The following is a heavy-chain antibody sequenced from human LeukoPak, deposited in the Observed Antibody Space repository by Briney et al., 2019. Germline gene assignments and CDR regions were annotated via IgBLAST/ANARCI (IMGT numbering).Heavy chain of an antibody. Sequence: PSETLSLTCAVHGESFSGYYWNWIRQPPGKGLEWIGEIDHTGSTNYISSLKSRMTISVDTSKNQFSLKLTSVTAADTAVYYCARSPRYQYCSGGSRYSHYLDYWGQGTLVTVSS. CDR1: GESFSGYY. V-gene: IGHV4-34*01. CDR3: ARSPRYQYCSGGSRYSHYLDY. CDR2: IDHTGST. J-gene: IGHJ4*02. D-gene: IGHD2-15*01.